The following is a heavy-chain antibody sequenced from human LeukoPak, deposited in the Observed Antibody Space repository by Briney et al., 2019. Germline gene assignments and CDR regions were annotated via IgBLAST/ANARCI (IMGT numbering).Heavy chain of an antibody. Sequence: SETLSLTCTVSGGSIRSYYWTWIRQPPGKGLEWIGYIYYSGSTNYKPSLKSRVTISVDTSKNQFSLNLRSVTAADTAVYYCARVAGASYDSTGHFAYYYYYYYMDVWGRGTTVTISS. V-gene: IGHV4-59*01. CDR1: GGSIRSYY. CDR2: IYYSGST. J-gene: IGHJ6*03. CDR3: ARVAGASYDSTGHFAYYYYYYYMDV. D-gene: IGHD3-22*01.